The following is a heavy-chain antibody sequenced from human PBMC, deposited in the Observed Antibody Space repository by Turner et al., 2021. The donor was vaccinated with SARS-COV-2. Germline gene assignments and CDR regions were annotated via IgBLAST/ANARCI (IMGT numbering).Heavy chain of an antibody. CDR1: GNTLSEIS. Sequence: QVQLVQSGAEVKQPGASVKVSCKLSGNTLSEISIHWVRQAPGKGLEWMGGFDPDESKTMYAEHFQGRVTMTEDTTADTAYMELSSLRPEDTAVYYGAAHAATFWSPLLGSYNWFDPWGQGTLVTVSS. D-gene: IGHD3-3*01. CDR2: FDPDESKT. CDR3: AAHAATFWSPLLGSYNWFDP. J-gene: IGHJ5*02. V-gene: IGHV1-24*01.